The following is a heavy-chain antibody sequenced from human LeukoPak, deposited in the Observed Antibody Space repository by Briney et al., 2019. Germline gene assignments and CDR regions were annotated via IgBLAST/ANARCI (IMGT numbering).Heavy chain of an antibody. V-gene: IGHV4-59*11. Sequence: SETLSLTCTVSGGSISGHCWSWIRQPPGKGLEWIGSTSSSGSINYNPSLRSRVTISVDTSKNQLSLNLSSVTAADTAVHYCARQFYYDGSGTKGAFDIWGQGTMVTVSS. D-gene: IGHD3-22*01. CDR2: TSSSGSI. CDR3: ARQFYYDGSGTKGAFDI. J-gene: IGHJ3*02. CDR1: GGSISGHC.